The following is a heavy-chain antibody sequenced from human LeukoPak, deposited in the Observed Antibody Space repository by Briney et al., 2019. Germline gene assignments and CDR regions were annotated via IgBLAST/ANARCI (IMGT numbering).Heavy chain of an antibody. CDR1: GGSFSGYH. Sequence: SETLSLTCAVYGGSFSGYHSSWIRQPPGKWLEWIGEINHSGSTNYNPSLKSRVTISVDTSKNQFSLKLSSVTVADTAVYYCARPHPPTVTTPYWYFDLWGRGTLVTVSS. CDR3: ARPHPPTVTTPYWYFDL. CDR2: INHSGST. J-gene: IGHJ2*01. V-gene: IGHV4-34*01. D-gene: IGHD4-17*01.